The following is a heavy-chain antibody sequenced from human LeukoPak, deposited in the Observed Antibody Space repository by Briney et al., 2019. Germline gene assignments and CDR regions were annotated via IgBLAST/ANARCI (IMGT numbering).Heavy chain of an antibody. CDR3: ARVGYSSGWYGWFDP. CDR2: ICGRGKTI. CDR1: GFTFRGYE. V-gene: IGHV3-48*03. Sequence: GGSLRLSCAASGFTFRGYEMNWVRQAPGKGLEWISYICGRGKTIYYADSVKGRFTISRDNAKNSLFLQMNSLRAEDTAVYYCARVGYSSGWYGWFDPWGQGTLVTVSS. J-gene: IGHJ5*02. D-gene: IGHD6-19*01.